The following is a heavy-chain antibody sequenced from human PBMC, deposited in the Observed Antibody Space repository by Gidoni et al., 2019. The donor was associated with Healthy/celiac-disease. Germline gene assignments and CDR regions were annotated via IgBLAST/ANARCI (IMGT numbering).Heavy chain of an antibody. J-gene: IGHJ4*02. D-gene: IGHD3-3*01. V-gene: IGHV3-15*07. CDR2: IKSKTDGGTT. Sequence: EVQLVESGGGLVRPGGSLRLSCPASGFTFGNACLNWVRQAPGKGLEWVGRIKSKTDGGTTEYAAHVKGRFTISRDDSKNTLYLQMNSLKTEDTAVYYCTTDQYDFWSGYRGGDYWGQGTLVTVSS. CDR1: GFTFGNAC. CDR3: TTDQYDFWSGYRGGDY.